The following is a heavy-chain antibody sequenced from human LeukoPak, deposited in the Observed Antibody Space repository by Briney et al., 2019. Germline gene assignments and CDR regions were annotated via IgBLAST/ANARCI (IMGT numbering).Heavy chain of an antibody. CDR3: ARSYSSGFKEPYAYFQH. J-gene: IGHJ1*01. V-gene: IGHV4-39*07. D-gene: IGHD6-19*01. Sequence: PSETLSLTCTVSGGSISSSSYYWGWIRQPPGKGLEWIGSIYYSGSTYYNPSLKSRVTISVDTSKNQFSLKLSSVTAADTAVYYCARSYSSGFKEPYAYFQHWGQGTLVTVSS. CDR1: GGSISSSSYY. CDR2: IYYSGST.